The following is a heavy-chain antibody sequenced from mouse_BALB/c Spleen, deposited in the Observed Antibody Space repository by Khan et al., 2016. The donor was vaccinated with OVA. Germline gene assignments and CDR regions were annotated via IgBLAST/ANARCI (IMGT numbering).Heavy chain of an antibody. D-gene: IGHD1-1*02. V-gene: IGHV9-3-1*01. J-gene: IGHJ1*01. CDR3: TSGGYWYFDD. CDR1: GYSFTNYG. CDR2: INPYTGEP. Sequence: QIQLVQSGPEVKKPGETVKISCKASGYSFTNYGMNWVRQAPGKGLKWMGWINPYTGEPTYADDFKGRFAFSLETSASTAYLQINNLKTEDTATYFCTSGGYWYFDDWGAGTTVTVSS.